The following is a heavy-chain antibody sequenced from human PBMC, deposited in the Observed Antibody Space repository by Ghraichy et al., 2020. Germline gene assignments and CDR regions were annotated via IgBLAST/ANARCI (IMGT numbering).Heavy chain of an antibody. CDR2: ISSSSSYI. CDR3: ARYRARLLLRIERPYFDY. J-gene: IGHJ4*02. V-gene: IGHV3-21*01. Sequence: GGSLRLSCAASGFTFSSYSMNWVRQAPGKGLEWVSSISSSSSYIYYADSVKGRFTISRDNAKNSLYLQMNSLRAEDTAVYYCARYRARLLLRIERPYFDYWGQGTLVTVSS. CDR1: GFTFSSYS. D-gene: IGHD3-22*01.